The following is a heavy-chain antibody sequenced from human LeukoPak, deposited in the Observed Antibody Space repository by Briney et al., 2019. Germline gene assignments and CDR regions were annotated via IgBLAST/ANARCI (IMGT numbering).Heavy chain of an antibody. CDR1: GGSFSGYY. D-gene: IGHD6-13*01. V-gene: IGHV4-34*01. Sequence: PSETLSLTCAVSGGSFSGYYWSWIRQPPGKGLEWIGEINHSGSTNYYPSLKSRVTISVDTSKNQFSLKLSSVTAADTAVYYCARVSSSWSLFDYWGQGTLVTVSS. J-gene: IGHJ4*02. CDR3: ARVSSSWSLFDY. CDR2: INHSGST.